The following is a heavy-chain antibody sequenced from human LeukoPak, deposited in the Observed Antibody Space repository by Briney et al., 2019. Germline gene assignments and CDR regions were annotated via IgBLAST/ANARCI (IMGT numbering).Heavy chain of an antibody. CDR1: AFTFSTYW. CDR2: IKQDGSEK. Sequence: PGGSLRLSCAASAFTFSTYWMSWVRQAPGKGLEWVANIKQDGSEKYYVDSVKGRFTISRDNAKDSLYLQMNSLRAEDTAVYYCARARFSYGHYYSDYWGQGTLVTVSS. V-gene: IGHV3-7*04. J-gene: IGHJ4*02. CDR3: ARARFSYGHYYSDY. D-gene: IGHD5-18*01.